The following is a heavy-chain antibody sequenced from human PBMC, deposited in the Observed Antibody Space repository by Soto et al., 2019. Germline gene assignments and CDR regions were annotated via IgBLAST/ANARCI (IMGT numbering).Heavy chain of an antibody. CDR2: IYPGDSDT. CDR1: GYSFTSYW. Sequence: ESLKISCKGSGYSFTSYWIGWVRQMPGKGLEWMGIIYPGDSDTTYSPSFQGQVTISADKSINTAYLQWGSLKASDTAMYYCARRDGYNWYYFDYWGQGALVTAPQ. CDR3: ARRDGYNWYYFDY. V-gene: IGHV5-51*01. D-gene: IGHD5-12*01. J-gene: IGHJ4*02.